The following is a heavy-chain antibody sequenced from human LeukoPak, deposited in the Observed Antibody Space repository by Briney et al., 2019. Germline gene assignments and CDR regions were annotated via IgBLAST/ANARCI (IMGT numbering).Heavy chain of an antibody. J-gene: IGHJ6*02. Sequence: GGSLRLSCAASGFTFSSYWMSWVRQAPGKGLEWVANIKQDGSEKYYVDSVKGRFTISRDNAKNSLYLQMNSLRAEDTAVYFCEREALVAGTTRGNYYYYGMEVWGRGTTVTVSS. D-gene: IGHD1-7*01. CDR3: EREALVAGTTRGNYYYYGMEV. CDR2: IKQDGSEK. V-gene: IGHV3-7*01. CDR1: GFTFSSYW.